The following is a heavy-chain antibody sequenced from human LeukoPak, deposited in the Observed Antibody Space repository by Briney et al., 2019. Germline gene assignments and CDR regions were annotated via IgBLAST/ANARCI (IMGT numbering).Heavy chain of an antibody. CDR3: ARSTSFSSGYYPYYFDY. CDR2: IIPIFGIA. J-gene: IGHJ4*02. CDR1: GGTFSSYA. D-gene: IGHD3-22*01. Sequence: ASVKVSCKASGGTFSSYAISWVRQAPGQGLEWMGRIIPIFGIANYAQKFQGRVTITADKSTSTAYMELSSLRSEDTAVYCCARSTSFSSGYYPYYFDYWGQGTLVTVSS. V-gene: IGHV1-69*04.